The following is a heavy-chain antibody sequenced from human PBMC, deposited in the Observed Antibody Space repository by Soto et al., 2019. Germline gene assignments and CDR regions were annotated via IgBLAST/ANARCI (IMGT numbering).Heavy chain of an antibody. V-gene: IGHV4-59*12. D-gene: IGHD3-3*01. J-gene: IGHJ4*02. CDR1: GGSINYYY. Sequence: SETLSLTCTVSGGSINYYYWSWIRQPPGKGLEWIGYIYYSGSTYYNPSLKSRVTISVDTSKNQFSLRLSSVTAADTAVYYCASTLKISKFDYWGQGTLVTVSS. CDR3: ASTLKISKFDY. CDR2: IYYSGST.